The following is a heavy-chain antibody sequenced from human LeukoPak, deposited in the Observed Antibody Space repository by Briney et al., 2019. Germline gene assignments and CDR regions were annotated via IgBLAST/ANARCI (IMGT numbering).Heavy chain of an antibody. CDR3: AREGRFQSFDY. J-gene: IGHJ4*02. V-gene: IGHV3-53*01. CDR2: IYTGGTT. Sequence: GSLRLSCAASGFSVSSNYVSWVRQAPGKGLEWVSVIYTGGTTHYAPSVMGRFTISRDDSQNTVHLHMSGLRDEDTALYYCAREGRFQSFDYWGQGTLVAVSS. CDR1: GFSVSSNY.